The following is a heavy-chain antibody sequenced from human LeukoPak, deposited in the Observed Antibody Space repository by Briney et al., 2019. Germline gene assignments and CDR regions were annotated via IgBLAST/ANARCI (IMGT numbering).Heavy chain of an antibody. CDR1: GYTFTSYD. Sequence: ASVKVSCKASGYTFTSYDINWVRQATGQGLEWMGWMSPNSGNTGYAQKFQGRVTMTRNTSISTAYMELSSLRSEDTAVYYCARGGSSTSPFDPWGQGTLVTVSS. J-gene: IGHJ5*02. CDR2: MSPNSGNT. V-gene: IGHV1-8*01. CDR3: ARGGSSTSPFDP. D-gene: IGHD2-2*01.